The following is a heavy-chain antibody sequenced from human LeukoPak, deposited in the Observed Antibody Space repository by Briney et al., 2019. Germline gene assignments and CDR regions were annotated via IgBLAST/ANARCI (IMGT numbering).Heavy chain of an antibody. CDR1: GLTFSIYS. Sequence: GGSLRLSCAASGLTFSIYSMNWVRQAPGKGLEWVSSISSSSSYIYYADSVKGRFTISRDNAKNSLYLQMNSLRAEDTAVYYCARDHDILTGSGGYFDYWGQGTLVTVSS. CDR3: ARDHDILTGSGGYFDY. CDR2: ISSSSSYI. D-gene: IGHD3-9*01. J-gene: IGHJ4*02. V-gene: IGHV3-21*01.